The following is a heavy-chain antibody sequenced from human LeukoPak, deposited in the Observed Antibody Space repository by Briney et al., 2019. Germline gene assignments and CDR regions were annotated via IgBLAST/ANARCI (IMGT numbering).Heavy chain of an antibody. V-gene: IGHV4-39*07. CDR1: GGSISSSSYY. J-gene: IGHJ4*02. CDR2: IYYSGST. D-gene: IGHD5-24*01. Sequence: SETLSLTCTVSGGSISSSSYYWGWIRQPPGKGLEWIGSIYYSGSTYYNPSLKSRVTISVDTSKNQFSLKLSSVTAADTAVYYCARADEDGYKYYFDYWGQGTLVTVSS. CDR3: ARADEDGYKYYFDY.